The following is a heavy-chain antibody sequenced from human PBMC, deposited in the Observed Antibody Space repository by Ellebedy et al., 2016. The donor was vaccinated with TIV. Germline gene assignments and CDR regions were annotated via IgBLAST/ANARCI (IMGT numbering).Heavy chain of an antibody. CDR2: MNPNSGNT. V-gene: IGHV1-8*01. CDR1: GYTFTSYD. J-gene: IGHJ6*03. D-gene: IGHD2-2*01. Sequence: ASVKVSXKASGYTFTSYDINWVRQATGQGLEWMGWMNPNSGNTGYAQKFQGRVTMTRNTSISTAYMELSSLRSEDTAVYYCARARRPEVVPAASPHMDVWGKGTTVTVSS. CDR3: ARARRPEVVPAASPHMDV.